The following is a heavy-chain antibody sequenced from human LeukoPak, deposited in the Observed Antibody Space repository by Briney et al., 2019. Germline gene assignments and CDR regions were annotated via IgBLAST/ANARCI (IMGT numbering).Heavy chain of an antibody. J-gene: IGHJ4*02. D-gene: IGHD6-19*01. Sequence: GASVKVSCKASGYTFTSYDINWVRQATGQGLEWMGWMNHNSGNTGYAQKFQGRVTMTRNNSISTAYMELSSRRSEDTAVYYCARSSSGWSDYWGQGTLVTVSS. CDR3: ARSSSGWSDY. CDR1: GYTFTSYD. CDR2: MNHNSGNT. V-gene: IGHV1-8*01.